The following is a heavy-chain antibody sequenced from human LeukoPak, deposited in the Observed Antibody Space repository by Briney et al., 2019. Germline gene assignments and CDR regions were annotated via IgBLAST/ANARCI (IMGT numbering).Heavy chain of an antibody. CDR3: ARGAGLCSGGSCYGYYYGMDV. Sequence: SVKVSCKASGGTFSSYAISWVRQAPGQGLEWMGGIIPIFGTANYAQKFQGRVTITADESTSTAYMELSSLRSEDTAVYYCARGAGLCSGGSCYGYYYGMDVWGKGTTVTVSS. J-gene: IGHJ6*04. D-gene: IGHD2-15*01. CDR1: GGTFSSYA. V-gene: IGHV1-69*13. CDR2: IIPIFGTA.